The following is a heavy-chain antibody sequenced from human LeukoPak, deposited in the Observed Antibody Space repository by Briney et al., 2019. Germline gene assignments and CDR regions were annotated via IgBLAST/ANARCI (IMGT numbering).Heavy chain of an antibody. CDR1: GGSTSDYY. D-gene: IGHD2/OR15-2a*01. J-gene: IGHJ5*02. CDR2: IYYTGNT. CDR3: ARGGTLFTFFDP. Sequence: SSETLSLTCSVSGGSTSDYYWNWIRQPAGQGLEWLGRIYYTGNTAYNPSLESRLTMSLDTAKNQFSLKVTSVTAADTAVYYCARGGTLFTFFDPWGQGTLVTVFS. V-gene: IGHV4-4*07.